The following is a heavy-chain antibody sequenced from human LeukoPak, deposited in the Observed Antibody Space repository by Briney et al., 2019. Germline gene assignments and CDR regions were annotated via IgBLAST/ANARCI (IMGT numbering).Heavy chain of an antibody. Sequence: GGSLRLSCAASGFTFSSYAMHWVRQAPGKGLEWVAVISYDGSNKYYADSVKGQFTISRDNSKNTLYLQMNSLRAEDTAVYYCARDWQWLVKSGNIDYWGQGTLVTVSS. CDR2: ISYDGSNK. J-gene: IGHJ4*02. D-gene: IGHD6-19*01. V-gene: IGHV3-30*04. CDR3: ARDWQWLVKSGNIDY. CDR1: GFTFSSYA.